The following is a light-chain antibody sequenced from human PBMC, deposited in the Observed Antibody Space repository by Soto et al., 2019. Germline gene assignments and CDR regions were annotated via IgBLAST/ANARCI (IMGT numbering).Light chain of an antibody. Sequence: DIEMTQSPSTLPASVGDRVTITCRASQFISRDLAWFQQKPGKAPKLLISDASALDSGVPSRVSGSGSGTEFTLTISSLQPDDFATYYCQQYRDYPWTFGQGTKVEIK. CDR3: QQYRDYPWT. V-gene: IGKV1-5*01. CDR1: QFISRD. CDR2: DAS. J-gene: IGKJ1*01.